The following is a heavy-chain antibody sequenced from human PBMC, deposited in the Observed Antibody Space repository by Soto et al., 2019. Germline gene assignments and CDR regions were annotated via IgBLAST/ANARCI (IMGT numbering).Heavy chain of an antibody. CDR1: GFTFGSYA. CDR3: AKDMGNIVVVPAALRPSHFYYGMVI. D-gene: IGHD2-2*02. Sequence: EVQLLESGGGLGQPGGSLRLSCAASGFTFGSYAMSWVRQAPGKGLEWVSTISGNGGFTYYADSVQGRFSISRDNSKNPLYLQINTLRAEDTAKYYCAKDMGNIVVVPAALRPSHFYYGMVIWGQGTTVTVSS. CDR2: ISGNGGFT. J-gene: IGHJ6*02. V-gene: IGHV3-23*01.